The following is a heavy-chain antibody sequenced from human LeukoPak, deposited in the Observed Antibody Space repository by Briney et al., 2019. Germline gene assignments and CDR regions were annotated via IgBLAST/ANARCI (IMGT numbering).Heavy chain of an antibody. Sequence: GASVKVSCKASGGTFSSYAISWVRQAPGQGLEWMGGIIPIFGTANYAQKFQGRVTITADKSTSTAYMELSSLRAEDTAVYYCARHVVAVGFDYWGQGTLVTVSS. J-gene: IGHJ4*02. V-gene: IGHV1-69*06. D-gene: IGHD3-22*01. CDR1: GGTFSSYA. CDR3: ARHVVAVGFDY. CDR2: IIPIFGTA.